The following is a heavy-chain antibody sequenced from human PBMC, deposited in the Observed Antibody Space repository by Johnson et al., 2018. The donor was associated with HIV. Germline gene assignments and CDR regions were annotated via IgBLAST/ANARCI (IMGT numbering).Heavy chain of an antibody. CDR1: GFTFSTYW. V-gene: IGHV3-74*01. CDR3: ASASVVVPCYAFDI. J-gene: IGHJ3*02. Sequence: VQLVESGGGLVQPGGSLRLSCAASGFTFSTYWMHWVRQAPGKGLVWVSRINSEGSSTTYADSVKGRFTISRDNAKNTLYLQMNSLRAEDTAVYYCASASVVVPCYAFDIWGQGTMVTVSS. D-gene: IGHD2-21*01. CDR2: INSEGSST.